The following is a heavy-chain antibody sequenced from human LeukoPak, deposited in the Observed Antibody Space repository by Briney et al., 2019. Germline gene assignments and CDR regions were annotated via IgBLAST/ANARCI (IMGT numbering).Heavy chain of an antibody. V-gene: IGHV3-53*01. D-gene: IGHD5-12*01. CDR3: AKDTEHSGYERRFDP. J-gene: IGHJ5*02. CDR2: LYSNGNT. CDR1: GFTVSSNY. Sequence: TGGSLRLSCAASGFTVSSNYMNWVRQAPGKGLEWVSVLYSNGNTYYADSVKGRFTVSRDNSKNTLYLQMNSLRAEDTAVYYCAKDTEHSGYERRFDPWGQGTLVTVSS.